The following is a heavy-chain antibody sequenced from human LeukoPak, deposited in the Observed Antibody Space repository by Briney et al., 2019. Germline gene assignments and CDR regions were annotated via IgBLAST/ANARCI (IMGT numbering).Heavy chain of an antibody. D-gene: IGHD1-1*01. CDR2: IYYSGST. CDR1: GGSISSYY. J-gene: IGHJ4*02. CDR3: ARLTTGYFDY. Sequence: SETLSLTCTVSGGSISSYYWSWIRQPPGKGLEWIGYIYYSGSTNYNPSLKSRVTISVDTSKNQFSLKLSSVTAADTAVYYCARLTTGYFDYWGQGTLVTVSS. V-gene: IGHV4-59*01.